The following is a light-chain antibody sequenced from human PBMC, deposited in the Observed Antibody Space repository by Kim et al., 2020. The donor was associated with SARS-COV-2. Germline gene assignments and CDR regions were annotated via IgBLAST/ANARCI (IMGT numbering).Light chain of an antibody. V-gene: IGKV1-39*01. CDR1: QSISSY. CDR3: QQSYSTLYT. Sequence: SGSVGDRVTITCRASQSISSYLNWYQQKPGKAPELLIYAASSLQSGVPSRFSGSGSGTDFTLTISSLQPEDFATYYCQQSYSTLYTFGQGTKLEI. CDR2: AAS. J-gene: IGKJ2*01.